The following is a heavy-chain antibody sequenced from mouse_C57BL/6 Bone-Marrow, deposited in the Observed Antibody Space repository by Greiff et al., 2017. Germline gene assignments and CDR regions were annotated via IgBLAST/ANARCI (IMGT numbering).Heavy chain of an antibody. Sequence: VQLQQSGAELVRPGASVKLSCTASGFNIKDDYMHWVKQRPEKGLEWIGWIDPENGDTEYASKFQGKATITSDTSSNTAYLQLSSLTSEDTAVYYCTTGGDEAYWGQGTLVTVSA. CDR2: IDPENGDT. D-gene: IGHD3-3*01. J-gene: IGHJ3*01. CDR1: GFNIKDDY. V-gene: IGHV14-4*01. CDR3: TTGGDEAY.